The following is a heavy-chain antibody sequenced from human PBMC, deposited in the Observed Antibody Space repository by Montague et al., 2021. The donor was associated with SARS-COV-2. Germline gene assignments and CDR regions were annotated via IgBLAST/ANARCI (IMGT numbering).Heavy chain of an antibody. D-gene: IGHD3-16*01. CDR3: ARHYDHSSRVDS. CDR1: GGSISSDY. J-gene: IGHJ4*02. CDR2: VYYRGNT. Sequence: SETLSLTCTVPGGSISSDYWTWIRQPPGKGLEWIGVVYYRGNTYXXPSLRGRVTISVDTSSNHFSLTLSSVTAADTAIYYCARHYDHSSRVDSWGQGTLVTVSS. V-gene: IGHV4-59*08.